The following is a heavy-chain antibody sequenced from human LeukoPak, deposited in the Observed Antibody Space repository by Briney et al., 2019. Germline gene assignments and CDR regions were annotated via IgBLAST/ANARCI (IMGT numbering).Heavy chain of an antibody. CDR3: ARDAGNSGYGCDL. CDR2: IRSSSET. Sequence: GGSLILSCAASGFIFSQYSMNWVRQAPGKGLERVSHIRSSSETFYADSVKGRFTISRDNARNSLYLQMNNLRGEDTAIYYCARDAGNSGYGCDLWGQGTLVTVSS. CDR1: GFIFSQYS. D-gene: IGHD5-12*01. V-gene: IGHV3-48*01. J-gene: IGHJ5*02.